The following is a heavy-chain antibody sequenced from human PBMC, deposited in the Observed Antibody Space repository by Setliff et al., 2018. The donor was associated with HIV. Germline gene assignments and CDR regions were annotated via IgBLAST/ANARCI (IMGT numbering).Heavy chain of an antibody. D-gene: IGHD3-10*01. V-gene: IGHV1-69*05. CDR3: ARTSGDAYNYEGSFDV. Sequence: SVKVSCKVSGDTFNNYGLNWVRQAPGQGLEWMGGIIPIFKSADYAQKIKGRVTITTDESTSTAYMYLSSLKSEDTSIYYCARTSGDAYNYEGSFDVWGQGTLVTVSS. J-gene: IGHJ3*01. CDR1: GDTFNNYG. CDR2: IIPIFKSA.